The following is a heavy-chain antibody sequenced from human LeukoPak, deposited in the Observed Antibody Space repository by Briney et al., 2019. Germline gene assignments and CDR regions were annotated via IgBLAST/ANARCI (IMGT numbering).Heavy chain of an antibody. CDR1: GGSISSSSYY. D-gene: IGHD2-2*01. CDR3: AREEGVRGYCSSTSLCLGWFDP. Sequence: SETLSLTCTVSGGSISSSSYYWGWIRQPPGKGLEWIGSIYYSGSTYYNPSLKSRVTISVDTSKNQFSLKLSSVTAADTAVYYCAREEGVRGYCSSTSLCLGWFDPWGQGTLVTISS. J-gene: IGHJ5*02. CDR2: IYYSGST. V-gene: IGHV4-39*07.